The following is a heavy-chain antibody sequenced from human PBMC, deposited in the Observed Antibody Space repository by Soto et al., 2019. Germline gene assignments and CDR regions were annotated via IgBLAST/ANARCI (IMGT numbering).Heavy chain of an antibody. CDR1: GFTFRSYG. D-gene: IGHD5-12*01. CDR3: ARDRAGVGYNIDV. V-gene: IGHV3-33*01. CDR2: IWNDGSER. Sequence: QVQLVESGGGVVQPGRSLRLSCAASGFTFRSYGMHWVRQAPGKGLEWVAVIWNDGSERYYADSVKGRFTISRDNSKNTLYRQMTSVRAEARGVYYCARDRAGVGYNIDVWGQGTTVTVSS. J-gene: IGHJ6*02.